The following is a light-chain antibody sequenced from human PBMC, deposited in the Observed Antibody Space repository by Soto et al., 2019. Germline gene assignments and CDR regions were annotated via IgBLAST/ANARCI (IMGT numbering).Light chain of an antibody. CDR2: EAS. Sequence: EIVLTQSPATLSLSPGERATLSCRASQSVGNNLAWYQQKPGQAPGLRIYEASNRATGIPARFSGSGSGTDFTLTISSLEAEDFAVYYCQQRSNWRTFGQGTRWIS. J-gene: IGKJ1*01. V-gene: IGKV3-11*01. CDR1: QSVGNN. CDR3: QQRSNWRT.